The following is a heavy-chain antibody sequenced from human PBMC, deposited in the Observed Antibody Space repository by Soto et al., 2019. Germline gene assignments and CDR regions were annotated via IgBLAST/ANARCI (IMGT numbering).Heavy chain of an antibody. V-gene: IGHV2-5*02. CDR1: GFSLSTSGVG. Sequence: QITLKESGPPLVKPTQTLTLTCTISGFSLSTSGVGVGCIRQPPGKALDWLALIYWDGDKRYSPSLKSRLTITKDTSKNQVVLTMTNMDPVDTATYYCVRLLWFGELTWGQGTLVTVSS. CDR3: VRLLWFGELT. CDR2: IYWDGDK. J-gene: IGHJ4*02. D-gene: IGHD3-10*01.